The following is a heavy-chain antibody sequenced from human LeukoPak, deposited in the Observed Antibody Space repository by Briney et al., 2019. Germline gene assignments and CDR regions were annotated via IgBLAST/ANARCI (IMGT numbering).Heavy chain of an antibody. CDR1: GFTFSSYA. CDR2: ISGSGGST. Sequence: GGSLRLSCAASGFTFSSYAMSWVRQAPGKGLEWVSAISGSGGSTYYADSVKGRFTISRDNSKNTLYLQMNSLRAEDTAVYYCAKANTPAGVLTGPLDDRYFDLWGRGTLVTVSS. V-gene: IGHV3-23*01. D-gene: IGHD3-9*01. J-gene: IGHJ2*01. CDR3: AKANTPAGVLTGPLDDRYFDL.